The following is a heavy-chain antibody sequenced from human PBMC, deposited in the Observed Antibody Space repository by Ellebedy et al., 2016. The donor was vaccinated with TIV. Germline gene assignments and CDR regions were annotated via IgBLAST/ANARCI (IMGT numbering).Heavy chain of an antibody. CDR1: GCTFSSYT. CDR3: ARDFEFMIYVNGGEYYHYALDV. CDR2: IITLFGTA. J-gene: IGHJ6*02. V-gene: IGHV1-69*05. D-gene: IGHD3-10*02. Sequence: AASVKVSCKASGCTFSSYTISWVRQAPGQGLEWMGGIITLFGTANYAQKFQGRVTMTRDNSISTAYMELSSLTSEDTAVYYCARDFEFMIYVNGGEYYHYALDVWGQGTTVTVAS.